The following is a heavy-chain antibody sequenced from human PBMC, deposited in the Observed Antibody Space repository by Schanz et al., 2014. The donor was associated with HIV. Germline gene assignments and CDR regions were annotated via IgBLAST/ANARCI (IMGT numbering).Heavy chain of an antibody. J-gene: IGHJ6*02. CDR1: GFIFSSYG. D-gene: IGHD6-6*01. CDR2: IWYDGSNK. CDR3: ASTIYPYSSSSDYYYGMDV. Sequence: QVQLVESGGGVVQPGRSLRLSCAASGFIFSSYGMYWVRQAPGKGLEWGAVIWYDGSNKYYADSVKGRFTISRDNSKKTLYLQMNSLRAEDTAVYYCASTIYPYSSSSDYYYGMDVWGQGTTVSVSS. V-gene: IGHV3-33*01.